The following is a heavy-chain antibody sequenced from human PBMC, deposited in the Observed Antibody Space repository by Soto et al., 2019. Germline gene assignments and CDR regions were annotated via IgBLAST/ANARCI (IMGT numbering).Heavy chain of an antibody. V-gene: IGHV4-30-4*01. D-gene: IGHD5-12*01. CDR1: GGSISSGGYY. CDR3: ARDYRNGYNLVEYYFDY. J-gene: IGHJ4*02. Sequence: PSETLSLTCTVSGGSISSGGYYWSWIRQPPGKGLEWIGYIYYSGSTYYNPSLKSRVTISVDTSKNQFSLKLSSVTAADTAVYYCARDYRNGYNLVEYYFDYWGQGTLVTVSS. CDR2: IYYSGST.